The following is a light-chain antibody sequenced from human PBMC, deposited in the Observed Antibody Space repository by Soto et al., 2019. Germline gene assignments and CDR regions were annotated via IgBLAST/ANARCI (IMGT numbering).Light chain of an antibody. Sequence: EIVLTQSPGTLSLSPGERATLSCRASQSVSSSYLAWYQQKPGQAPRLLIYGASSRATGILDRFSGSESGTDFTLTISRLEPADLALYYCQQYCSSPYTFGHGTTLEIK. CDR1: QSVSSSY. V-gene: IGKV3-20*01. CDR3: QQYCSSPYT. CDR2: GAS. J-gene: IGKJ2*01.